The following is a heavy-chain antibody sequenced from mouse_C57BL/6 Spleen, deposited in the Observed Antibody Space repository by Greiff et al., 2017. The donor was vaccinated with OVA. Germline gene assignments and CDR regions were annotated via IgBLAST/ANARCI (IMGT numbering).Heavy chain of an antibody. Sequence: EVQLVESGGGLVKPGGSLKLSCAASGFTFSSYTMSWVRQTPEKRLEWVATISGGGGNTYYPDSVKGRFTISRDNAKNTLYLQMSSLRSEDTALYYCARRHLLYYAMDYWGQGTSVTVSS. CDR2: ISGGGGNT. CDR3: ARRHLLYYAMDY. V-gene: IGHV5-9*01. D-gene: IGHD2-1*01. CDR1: GFTFSSYT. J-gene: IGHJ4*01.